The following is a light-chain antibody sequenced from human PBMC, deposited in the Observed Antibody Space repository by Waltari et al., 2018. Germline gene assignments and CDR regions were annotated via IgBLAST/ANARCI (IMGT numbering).Light chain of an antibody. CDR3: MQGLQTPT. Sequence: DIVLTQSPLSLHVTPGEPAYISCRSSQGLLHSEGHILLDWYLQKPGQSPQLLIYLGSHRASGVPDRFSGSGSGTDFTLEISRVEAEDVGVYFCMQGLQTPTFGQGTRL. J-gene: IGKJ5*01. CDR1: QGLLHSEGHIL. V-gene: IGKV2-28*01. CDR2: LGS.